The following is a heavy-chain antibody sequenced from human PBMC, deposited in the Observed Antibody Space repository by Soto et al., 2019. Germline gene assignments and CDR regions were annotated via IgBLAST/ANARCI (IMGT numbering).Heavy chain of an antibody. CDR2: INSAGSDI. CDR3: ARDETNTSGGYPLY. Sequence: PDGTLRLSCDASGFSLNTYWMHWVRPAPGKGLGWVSRINSAGSDISYADSVKGRFTVSRDNARSTLYLQMNSVRAEDTAVYYGARDETNTSGGYPLYWRRGVLVTVAS. J-gene: IGHJ4*02. D-gene: IGHD3-10*01. V-gene: IGHV3-74*01. CDR1: GFSLNTYW.